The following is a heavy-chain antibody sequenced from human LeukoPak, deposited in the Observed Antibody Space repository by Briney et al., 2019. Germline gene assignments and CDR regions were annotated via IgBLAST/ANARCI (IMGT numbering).Heavy chain of an antibody. Sequence: GASVKVSCKASGYTFTSYAMHWVRQAPGQRLEWVGWINAGNGNTKYSQGFQGRVTITRDTSASTAYMELSSLRSEDMAVYYCARGSSGWSYYFDYWGQGTLVTVSS. V-gene: IGHV1-3*03. CDR1: GYTFTSYA. D-gene: IGHD6-19*01. J-gene: IGHJ4*02. CDR3: ARGSSGWSYYFDY. CDR2: INAGNGNT.